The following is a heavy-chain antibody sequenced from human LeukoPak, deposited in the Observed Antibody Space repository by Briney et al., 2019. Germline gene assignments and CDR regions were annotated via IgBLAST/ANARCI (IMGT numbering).Heavy chain of an antibody. Sequence: PGGSLRLSCAASGFTFSSYAMSWVRQAPGKGLERVSAISGSGGSTYYADSVKGRFTISRDNSKNTLYLQMNSLRAEDTAVYYCAKVPVFSLTISEVVTDDAFDIWGQGTIVTVSS. CDR1: GFTFSSYA. D-gene: IGHD3-3*01. CDR2: ISGSGGST. J-gene: IGHJ3*02. CDR3: AKVPVFSLTISEVVTDDAFDI. V-gene: IGHV3-23*01.